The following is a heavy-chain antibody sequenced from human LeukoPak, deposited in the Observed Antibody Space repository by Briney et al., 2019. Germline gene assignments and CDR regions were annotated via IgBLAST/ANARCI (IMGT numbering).Heavy chain of an antibody. CDR2: ISAYNGHT. Sequence: GASVKVSCKTSGYTFTNSGIIWVRQAPGQRLEWVGWISAYNGHTKYEQKLQGRVTMTTDTSTSTAYMELRSLRSDDTAVYYCARDPQDYDFYPLPGYYFDYWGQGTLVTVSS. V-gene: IGHV1-18*01. D-gene: IGHD3-3*01. CDR1: GYTFTNSG. CDR3: ARDPQDYDFYPLPGYYFDY. J-gene: IGHJ4*02.